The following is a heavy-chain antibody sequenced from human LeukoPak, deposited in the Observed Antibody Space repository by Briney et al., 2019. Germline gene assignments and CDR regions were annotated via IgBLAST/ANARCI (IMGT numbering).Heavy chain of an antibody. CDR1: GYTFTGYY. Sequence: ASVKVSCKASGYTFTGYYMHWVRQAPGQGLEWMGWINPNSGGTNYAQNFQGRVTMTRDMSTSTVYMELSSLRSEDTAVYYCARYRAVRGNWFDPWGQGTLVTVSS. V-gene: IGHV1-2*02. CDR3: ARYRAVRGNWFDP. CDR2: INPNSGGT. D-gene: IGHD3-10*01. J-gene: IGHJ5*02.